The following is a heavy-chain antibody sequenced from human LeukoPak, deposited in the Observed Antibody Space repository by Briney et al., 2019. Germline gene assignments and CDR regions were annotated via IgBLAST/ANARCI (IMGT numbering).Heavy chain of an antibody. D-gene: IGHD4-23*01. CDR1: GFTFSSYE. Sequence: GGSLRLSCVASGFTFSSYEMTWVRQAPGKGLEWLSYISSSGSTIYYADSVKGRFTISRDNSKNTLYLQMNSLRAEDTAVYYCAKDVAVVTRGYYFDYWGQGTLVTVSS. J-gene: IGHJ4*02. CDR3: AKDVAVVTRGYYFDY. V-gene: IGHV3-48*03. CDR2: ISSSGSTI.